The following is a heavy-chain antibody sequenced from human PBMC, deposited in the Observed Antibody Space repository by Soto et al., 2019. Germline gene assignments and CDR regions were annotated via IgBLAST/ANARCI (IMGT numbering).Heavy chain of an antibody. J-gene: IGHJ4*02. CDR1: GGSISTYY. CDR2: MYYSGYT. D-gene: IGHD3-3*01. Sequence: PPETPSLTCTLSGGSISTYYWSSVRQPPGKGLEWIGYMYYSGYTNYSASLKSRVTVSRDTSKNQFPLRLTSVTAAARGVYYCARGVDSWSGYLFWGQRSPVTV. V-gene: IGHV4-59*12. CDR3: ARGVDSWSGYLF.